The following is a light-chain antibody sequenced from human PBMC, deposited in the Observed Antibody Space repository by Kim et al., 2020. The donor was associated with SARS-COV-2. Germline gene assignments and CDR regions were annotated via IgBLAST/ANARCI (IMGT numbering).Light chain of an antibody. Sequence: TATLTCTGNSNNVGHQGAVWLQQHQGHPPKLLSYRNNNRPSGISDRLSASRSENTASLTITGLQPEDEADYYCSAWDSSLSAWVFGGGTQLTVL. CDR2: RNN. J-gene: IGLJ3*02. CDR3: SAWDSSLSAWV. V-gene: IGLV10-54*01. CDR1: SNNVGHQG.